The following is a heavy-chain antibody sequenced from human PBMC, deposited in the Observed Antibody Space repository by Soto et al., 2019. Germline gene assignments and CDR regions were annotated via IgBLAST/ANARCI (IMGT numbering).Heavy chain of an antibody. Sequence: SETLSLTCTVSGGSISNAAYSWSWIRQPPGKGLEWIGYIYPSGMPFYNPSLRSRVTISIDRSNDQFSLNLKSVTAADTAVYYCARATGTLRSRNCDYWGQGSLVTVSS. CDR2: IYPSGMP. V-gene: IGHV4-30-2*01. CDR1: GGSISNAAYS. J-gene: IGHJ4*02. CDR3: ARATGTLRSRNCDY. D-gene: IGHD1-1*01.